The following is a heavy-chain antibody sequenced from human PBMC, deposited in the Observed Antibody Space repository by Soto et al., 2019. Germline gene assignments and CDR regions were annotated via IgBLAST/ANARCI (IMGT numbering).Heavy chain of an antibody. CDR2: IYYSGST. CDR1: GGSISSGDYY. D-gene: IGHD3-10*01. V-gene: IGHV4-30-4*01. J-gene: IGHJ4*02. Sequence: QVQLQESGPGLVKPSQTLSLTCTVSGGSISSGDYYWSWIRQPPGKGLEWIGYIYYSGSTYYNPSLKSRVTISVDTSKNQFSLKLSSVPAAETAVYYCARVGGFGATTIDYWGQGTLVTVSS. CDR3: ARVGGFGATTIDY.